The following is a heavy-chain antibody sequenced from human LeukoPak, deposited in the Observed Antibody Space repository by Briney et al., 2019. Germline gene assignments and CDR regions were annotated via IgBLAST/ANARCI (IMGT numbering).Heavy chain of an antibody. CDR2: ISSSSSYI. D-gene: IGHD6-13*01. CDR3: ARVYGSSWDYYYYGMDV. CDR1: GFTFSSYS. J-gene: IGHJ6*02. V-gene: IGHV3-21*01. Sequence: GGSLRLSCAASGFTFSSYSMNWVRQAPGKGLEWVSSISSSSSYIYYADSVKGRFTISRDNAKNSLYLQMNSLRAEDTAVYYCARVYGSSWDYYYYGMDVWGQGTTVIVSS.